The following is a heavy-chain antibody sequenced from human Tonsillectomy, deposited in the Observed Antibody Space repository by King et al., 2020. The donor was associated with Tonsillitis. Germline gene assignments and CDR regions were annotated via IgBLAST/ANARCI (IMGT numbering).Heavy chain of an antibody. CDR3: AKDAIAVARHDARRTPTYFDY. V-gene: IGHV3-30*18. CDR2: ISYDGSNK. Sequence: VQLVESGGGVVQPGRSLRLSCAASGFTFSSYGMHWVRQAPGKGLEWVAVISYDGSNKYYADSVKGRFTISRDNSKNTLYLQMNRLRAEDTAVYYCAKDAIAVARHDARRTPTYFDYWGQGTLVTVSS. J-gene: IGHJ4*02. CDR1: GFTFSSYG. D-gene: IGHD6-19*01.